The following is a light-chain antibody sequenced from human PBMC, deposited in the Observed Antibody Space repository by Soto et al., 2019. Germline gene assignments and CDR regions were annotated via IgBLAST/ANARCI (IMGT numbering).Light chain of an antibody. CDR2: EVS. CDR1: SSDVGGYNY. Sequence: QSALTQPASVSGSPGQSITISCTGTSSDVGGYNYVSWYQQHPGKAPKLMIYEVSNRPSGVSNRFSGSKSGNTASLTISGRQPEDEGVYFCSSYGSTSTRYFFGTGTKLTVL. V-gene: IGLV2-14*01. CDR3: SSYGSTSTRYF. J-gene: IGLJ1*01.